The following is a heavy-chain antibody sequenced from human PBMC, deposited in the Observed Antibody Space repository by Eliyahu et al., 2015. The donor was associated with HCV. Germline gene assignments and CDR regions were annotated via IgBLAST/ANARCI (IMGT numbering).Heavy chain of an antibody. CDR2: IWYDGSNK. D-gene: IGHD6-19*01. CDR3: ARDSPHYSSGWYGVNDAFDI. V-gene: IGHV3-33*01. Sequence: QVQLVESGGGVVQPGRSLRLSCAASGFTFSSYGMXWVRQXPGKGLEWVAVIWYDGSNKYYADSVKGRFTISRDNSKNTLYLQMNSLRAEDTAVYYCARDSPHYSSGWYGVNDAFDIWGQGTMVTVSS. CDR1: GFTFSSYG. J-gene: IGHJ3*02.